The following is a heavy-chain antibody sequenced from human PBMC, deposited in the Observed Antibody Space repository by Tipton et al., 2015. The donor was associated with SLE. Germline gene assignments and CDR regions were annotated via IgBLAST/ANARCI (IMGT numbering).Heavy chain of an antibody. CDR2: IKPDGSEK. V-gene: IGHV3-7*01. CDR3: AGDPSRGGDGWVFDY. J-gene: IGHJ4*02. CDR1: GFTFHNYL. Sequence: SLRLSCAASGFTFHNYLMSWVRQAPGKGLEWVATIKPDGSEKYYVDSVKGRFAISRDNAKNSLFLQMDSLRAEDTAVYYCAGDPSRGGDGWVFDYWGQGTLVTVSS. D-gene: IGHD2-21*01.